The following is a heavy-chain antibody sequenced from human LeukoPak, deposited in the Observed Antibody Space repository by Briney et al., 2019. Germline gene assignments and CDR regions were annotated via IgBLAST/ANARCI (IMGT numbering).Heavy chain of an antibody. V-gene: IGHV4-39*01. CDR1: GGSISSSSYY. D-gene: IGHD3-22*01. J-gene: IGHJ4*02. Sequence: SETLSLTCTVSGGSISSSSYYWGWIRQPPGKGLKWIGSIYYSGSTYYNPSLKSRVTISVDTSKNQFSLKLSSVTAADTAVYYCARPGVYDSSGYALDYWGQGTLVTVSS. CDR3: ARPGVYDSSGYALDY. CDR2: IYYSGST.